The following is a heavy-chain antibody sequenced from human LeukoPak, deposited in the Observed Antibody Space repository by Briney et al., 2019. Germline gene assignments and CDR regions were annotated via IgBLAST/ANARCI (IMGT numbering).Heavy chain of an antibody. D-gene: IGHD3-22*01. CDR2: IYYSGST. Sequence: SETLSLTCTVSGGSISSSSYYWGWIRQPPGKGLEWIGSIYYSGSTYYNPSLKSRVTISVDTSKNQFSLKLSSVTAADTAVYYCASRDHYYDSSGYYYVSGAFDIWGQGTMVTVSS. J-gene: IGHJ3*02. V-gene: IGHV4-39*01. CDR1: GGSISSSSYY. CDR3: ASRDHYYDSSGYYYVSGAFDI.